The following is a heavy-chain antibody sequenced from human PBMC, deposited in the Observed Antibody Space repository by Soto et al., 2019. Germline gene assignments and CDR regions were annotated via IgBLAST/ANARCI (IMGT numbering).Heavy chain of an antibody. J-gene: IGHJ5*02. D-gene: IGHD3-3*01. Sequence: PSETLSLTCTVSGGSISSYYWSWIRQPPGKGLEWIGYIYYSGSTNYNPSLKSRVTISVDTSKNQFSLKLSSVTAADTAVYYCARAKKALTIFGVVLFDPWGQGTLVTVSS. CDR2: IYYSGST. CDR3: ARAKKALTIFGVVLFDP. V-gene: IGHV4-59*01. CDR1: GGSISSYY.